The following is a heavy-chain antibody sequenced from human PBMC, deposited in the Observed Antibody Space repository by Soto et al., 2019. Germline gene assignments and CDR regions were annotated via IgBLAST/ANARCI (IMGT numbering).Heavy chain of an antibody. CDR1: GFTFSNYW. CDR3: VRDSHGDY. CDR2: IDHDGPT. Sequence: EVQLVESGGGLVQPGGSLRLSCAGSGFTFSNYWMHWVRQAPGKGLEWVSRIDHDGPTYYADSVRGRFTISRDNAENTLYLQMNSLRPEETDVYYCVRDSHGDYWGQGTLVTVSS. J-gene: IGHJ4*02. V-gene: IGHV3-74*01.